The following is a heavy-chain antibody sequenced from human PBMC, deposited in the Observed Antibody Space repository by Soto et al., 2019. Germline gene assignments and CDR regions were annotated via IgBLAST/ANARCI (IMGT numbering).Heavy chain of an antibody. CDR2: ISYDGSNK. J-gene: IGHJ4*02. V-gene: IGHV3-30-3*01. D-gene: IGHD3-3*01. CDR3: AKGKANSVFGVDTLFDY. CDR1: GFTFSSYA. Sequence: PGGSLRLSCAASGFTFSSYAMHWVRQAPGKGLEWVAVISYDGSNKYYADSVKGRFTISRDNSKKTVYLQMNSLRADDTAAYYCAKGKANSVFGVDTLFDYWGQGTLVTVSS.